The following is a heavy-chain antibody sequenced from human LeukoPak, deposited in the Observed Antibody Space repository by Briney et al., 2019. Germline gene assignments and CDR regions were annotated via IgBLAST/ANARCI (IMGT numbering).Heavy chain of an antibody. D-gene: IGHD6-13*01. V-gene: IGHV1-8*01. J-gene: IGHJ4*02. CDR3: ARGSGSSWYFYFDY. Sequence: ASVKVSCKASGYTFTSYDINWVRQATGQGLEWMGWMNPNSGNTGYAQKFQGGVTMTRNTSISTAYMELSSLRSEDTAVYYCARGSGSSWYFYFDYWGQGTLVTVSS. CDR1: GYTFTSYD. CDR2: MNPNSGNT.